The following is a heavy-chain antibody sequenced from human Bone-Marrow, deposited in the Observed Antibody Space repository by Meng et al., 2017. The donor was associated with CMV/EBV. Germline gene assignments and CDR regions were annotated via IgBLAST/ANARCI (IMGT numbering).Heavy chain of an antibody. CDR2: INSDGSTT. Sequence: SGFTFSSYWMHWVRQAPGKGLVWVSRINSDGSTTTYADFVKGRFTISRDNAKNTLYLQMSSLRAEDTAVYYCASGFYSNGYYWSDYWGQGTLVTVSS. D-gene: IGHD3-22*01. V-gene: IGHV3-74*01. J-gene: IGHJ4*02. CDR3: ASGFYSNGYYWSDY. CDR1: GFTFSSYW.